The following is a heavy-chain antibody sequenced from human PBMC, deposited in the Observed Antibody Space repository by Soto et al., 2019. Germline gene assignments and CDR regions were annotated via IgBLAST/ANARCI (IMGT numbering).Heavy chain of an antibody. CDR3: AKDMKWGGMTTIHYFDS. J-gene: IGHJ4*02. Sequence: GGSLRLSCVAPGFTADDYAMHWVRQAPGKGLEWVSGISSNSDTIYYADSVKGRFTISRDNAKNSLFLQMNSLRPEDTALYYCAKDMKWGGMTTIHYFDSWGQGTLVTVSS. CDR1: GFTADDYA. V-gene: IGHV3-9*02. D-gene: IGHD4-17*01. CDR2: ISSNSDTI.